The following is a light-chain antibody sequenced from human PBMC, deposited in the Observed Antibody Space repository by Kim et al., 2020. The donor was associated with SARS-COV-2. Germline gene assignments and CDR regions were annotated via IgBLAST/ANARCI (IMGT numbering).Light chain of an antibody. CDR3: QQCYNSPFT. CDR1: QTVSRTF. CDR2: GAS. Sequence: LSPGERATHSYRSSQTVSRTFLGWYQQRPGQAPRLLIYGASNRATGIPDRFSGSGSGTDFTLTISRLGPEDSAVYYCQQCYNSPFTFGQGTKLEI. V-gene: IGKV3-20*01. J-gene: IGKJ2*01.